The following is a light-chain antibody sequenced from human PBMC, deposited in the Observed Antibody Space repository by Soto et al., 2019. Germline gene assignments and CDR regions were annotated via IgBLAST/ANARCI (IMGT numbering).Light chain of an antibody. CDR2: DVS. Sequence: QSALTQPSSVSGSPGQSVTISCTGTSSDVGSYNRVSWYQQHPGKAPKLMIYDVSQRPSGVPDRFSGSKSGNTASLTISGLQAEDEADYYCCSYAGSYTIYVFGTGTKLTVL. CDR3: CSYAGSYTIYV. J-gene: IGLJ1*01. V-gene: IGLV2-11*01. CDR1: SSDVGSYNR.